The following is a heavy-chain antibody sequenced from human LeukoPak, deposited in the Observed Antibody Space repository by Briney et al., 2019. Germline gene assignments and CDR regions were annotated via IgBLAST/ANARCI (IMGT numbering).Heavy chain of an antibody. Sequence: GGSLRLSCAASGFSFGSYSMNWVRLAPGKGLEWISYISSSGSIIYYANSVKGRFTISRDNAKDSLYLQMSSLRAEDTAVYYCARDRGYSYASDAFGVWGQGTMVTVSS. CDR2: ISSSGSII. J-gene: IGHJ3*01. D-gene: IGHD5-18*01. V-gene: IGHV3-48*04. CDR1: GFSFGSYS. CDR3: ARDRGYSYASDAFGV.